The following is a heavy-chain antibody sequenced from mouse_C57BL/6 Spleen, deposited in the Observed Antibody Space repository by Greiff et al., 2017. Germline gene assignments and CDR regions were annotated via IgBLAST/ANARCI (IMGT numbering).Heavy chain of an antibody. Sequence: QVQLQQPGTELVKPGASVKLSCKASGYTFTSYWMHWVKQRPGQGLEWIGNINPSNGGTNYNEKFKSKATLTVDKSSSTAYMQLSSLTSEDSAVYYCAEGNYYGSSYNYAMDYWGQGTSVTVSS. D-gene: IGHD1-1*01. V-gene: IGHV1-53*01. CDR1: GYTFTSYW. J-gene: IGHJ4*01. CDR3: AEGNYYGSSYNYAMDY. CDR2: INPSNGGT.